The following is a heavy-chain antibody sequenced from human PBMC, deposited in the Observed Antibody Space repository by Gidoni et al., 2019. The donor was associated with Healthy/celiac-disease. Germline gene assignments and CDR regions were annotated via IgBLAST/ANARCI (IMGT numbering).Heavy chain of an antibody. D-gene: IGHD6-25*01. V-gene: IGHV1-2*02. J-gene: IGHJ4*02. Sequence: QVQLVQPGAEVQKPGASVTVSCMASGYTFTGSYGHWVRQAPGQGLGWRGWINPNSGGTNYAQKLQARVTMTRDTSISTAYMEQSRLRSDGTAVYYCAREASGGYQCFDYWGQGTLVTVSS. CDR1: GYTFTGSY. CDR2: INPNSGGT. CDR3: AREASGGYQCFDY.